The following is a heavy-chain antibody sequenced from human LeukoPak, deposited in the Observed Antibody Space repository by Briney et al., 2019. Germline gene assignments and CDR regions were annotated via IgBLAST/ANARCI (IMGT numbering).Heavy chain of an antibody. D-gene: IGHD4-17*01. CDR1: GFTFDDYA. CDR3: AKDFPTVITMEGFDY. J-gene: IGHJ4*02. Sequence: GRSLRLSCAASGFTFDDYAMHWVRQAPGKGLEWVSGISWNSDSIGYADSAKGRFTISRDNAKNSLYLQMNSLRAEDTALYYCAKDFPTVITMEGFDYWGQGTLVTLSS. CDR2: ISWNSDSI. V-gene: IGHV3-9*01.